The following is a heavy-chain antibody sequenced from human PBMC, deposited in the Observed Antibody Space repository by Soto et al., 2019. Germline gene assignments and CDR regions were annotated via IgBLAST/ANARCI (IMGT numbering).Heavy chain of an antibody. J-gene: IGHJ6*03. CDR2: ISWNSGSI. CDR3: AKDNIAAAGKYSYYYMDV. D-gene: IGHD6-13*01. Sequence: EVQLVESGGGLVQPGRSLRLSCAASGFTFDDYAMHWVRQAPGKGLEWVSGISWNSGSIGYADSVKGRFTISRDNAKNSLYLQMNSLRADDTALYYCAKDNIAAAGKYSYYYMDVWGKGTTVTVSS. V-gene: IGHV3-9*01. CDR1: GFTFDDYA.